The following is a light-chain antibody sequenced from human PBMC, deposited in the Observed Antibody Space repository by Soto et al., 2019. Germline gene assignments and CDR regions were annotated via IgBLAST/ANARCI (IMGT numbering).Light chain of an antibody. CDR3: SSYTGSNRFVV. Sequence: QSVLTQPPSASGSPGQSVTISCTASSSAVGRKNYVSWYQQHPGKAPKLLIYEVYKRPSGVPDRFFDFKSGNTASLTVSGLQAANEGDYDCSSYTGSNRFVVFGGGTQLTVL. CDR1: SSAVGRKNY. J-gene: IGLJ2*01. CDR2: EVY. V-gene: IGLV2-8*01.